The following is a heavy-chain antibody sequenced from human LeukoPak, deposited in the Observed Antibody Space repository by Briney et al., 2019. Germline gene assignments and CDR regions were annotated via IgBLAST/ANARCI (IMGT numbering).Heavy chain of an antibody. CDR2: IYRSGST. D-gene: IGHD3-22*01. Sequence: SETLSLTCTVSGFSVSSVYYWGWIRQPPGKGLEWIGSIYRSGSTYYNPSLKSRVTISVDTSKKQFSLKVSSVTAADTAVYYCTRELSGSQDYWGQGTLVTVSS. CDR3: TRELSGSQDY. J-gene: IGHJ4*02. CDR1: GFSVSSVYY. V-gene: IGHV4-38-2*02.